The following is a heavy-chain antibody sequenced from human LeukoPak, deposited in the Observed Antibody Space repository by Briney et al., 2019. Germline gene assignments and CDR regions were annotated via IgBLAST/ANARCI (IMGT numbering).Heavy chain of an antibody. CDR2: ISSDGSTI. CDR1: GFSFSNYW. CDR3: ARDPAEWELPSDC. V-gene: IGHV3-74*01. J-gene: IGHJ4*02. Sequence: GGSLRLSCAASGFSFSNYWMHWVRQAPGRGLVWVSRISSDGSTITYADSVKGRFTISRDNAKNTLYLQMNSLRAEDTAVYYCARDPAEWELPSDCWGQGTLVTVSS. D-gene: IGHD1-26*01.